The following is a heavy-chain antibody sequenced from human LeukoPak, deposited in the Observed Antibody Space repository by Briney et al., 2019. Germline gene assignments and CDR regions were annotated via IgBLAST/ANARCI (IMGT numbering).Heavy chain of an antibody. V-gene: IGHV3-23*01. Sequence: PGGSLRLSCTASGFTFSSYAMNWVRQAPGKGLEWVSGIGAGGTFTYYADSVKGRFTIFRDNSRNTLYLQMNSLRADDTAVYYCAKAQYYDILTGYYGYFQHWGQGALVTVSS. D-gene: IGHD3-9*01. CDR3: AKAQYYDILTGYYGYFQH. CDR2: IGAGGTFT. CDR1: GFTFSSYA. J-gene: IGHJ1*01.